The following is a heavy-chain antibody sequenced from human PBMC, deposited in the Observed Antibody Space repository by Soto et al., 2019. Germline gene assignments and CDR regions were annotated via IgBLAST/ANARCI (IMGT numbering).Heavy chain of an antibody. V-gene: IGHV4-38-2*01. CDR3: ARVLNSKLDY. CDR1: GSSISSGYY. Sequence: SETLSLTCAVSGSSISSGYYWGWIRQPPGKGLEWIGSTYHSGSTYYNPSLKSRVTISLDTSKNQFSPKLSSVTAADTAVYYCARVLNSKLDYWGQGTLVTVSS. D-gene: IGHD1-20*01. J-gene: IGHJ4*02. CDR2: TYHSGST.